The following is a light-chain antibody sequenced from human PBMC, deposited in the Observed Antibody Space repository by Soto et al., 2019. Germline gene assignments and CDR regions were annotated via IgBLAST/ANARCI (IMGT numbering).Light chain of an antibody. CDR3: QQRSNWVT. V-gene: IGKV3-11*01. CDR2: DAS. Sequence: EIVLTQSPATLSLSPGERATLSCRASQSVSTSLAWYQQKPGQAPRLLIYDASNRATGIPARFSGSGSGTDFPLTISSLEPEDFAVYYCQQRSNWVTFGPGTTVDIK. CDR1: QSVSTS. J-gene: IGKJ3*01.